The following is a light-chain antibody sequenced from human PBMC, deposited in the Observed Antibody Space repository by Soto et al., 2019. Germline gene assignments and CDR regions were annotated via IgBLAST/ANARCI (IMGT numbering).Light chain of an antibody. V-gene: IGKV3-20*01. J-gene: IGKJ1*01. CDR2: DAS. Sequence: EIVLTQSPGTLSLSPGERATLSCRASQSVSDNYLAWYQQKPGQAPRLLIYDASSRAAGIPDRITGSGSGTDFTLTISRLEPEDFAVYFCQQYGSSPRTFGQGTKVEIK. CDR3: QQYGSSPRT. CDR1: QSVSDNY.